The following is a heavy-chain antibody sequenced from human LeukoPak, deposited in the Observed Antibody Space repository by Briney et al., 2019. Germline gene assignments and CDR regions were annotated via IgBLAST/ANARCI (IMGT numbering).Heavy chain of an antibody. CDR3: ARRIFGVVANYFDY. CDR2: IYHSGST. D-gene: IGHD3-3*01. Sequence: SSETLSLTCAVSGYSISSGYYWGWIRQPPGKGLGWIGSIYHSGSTYYNPSLKSRVTISVDTSKNQFSLKLSSVTAADTAVYYCARRIFGVVANYFDYWGRGTLVTVSS. CDR1: GYSISSGYY. V-gene: IGHV4-38-2*01. J-gene: IGHJ4*02.